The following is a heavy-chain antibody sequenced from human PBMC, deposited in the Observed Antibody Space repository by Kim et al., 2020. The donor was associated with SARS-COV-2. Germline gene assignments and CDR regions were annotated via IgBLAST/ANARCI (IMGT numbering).Heavy chain of an antibody. Sequence: TIYDAASVKGRFTISRDNAKNSLYLQMNSLRAEDTAVYYCARDRDDYGYIWGQGTMVTVSS. D-gene: IGHD4-17*01. J-gene: IGHJ3*02. CDR3: ARDRDDYGYI. V-gene: IGHV3-11*01. CDR2: TI.